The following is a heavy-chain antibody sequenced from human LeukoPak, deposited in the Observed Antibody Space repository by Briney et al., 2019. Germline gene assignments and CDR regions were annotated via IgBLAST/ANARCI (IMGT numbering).Heavy chain of an antibody. Sequence: GRSLRLSCAASGFTFSSYGMHWVRQAPGKGLEWVAVIWYDGSNKYYADSVKGRFTISRDNSKNTLYLQMNSLRAEDTAVYYCSGWYQGGFDYWGQGTLVTVSS. V-gene: IGHV3-33*01. J-gene: IGHJ4*02. CDR3: SGWYQGGFDY. CDR2: IWYDGSNK. CDR1: GFTFSSYG. D-gene: IGHD6-19*01.